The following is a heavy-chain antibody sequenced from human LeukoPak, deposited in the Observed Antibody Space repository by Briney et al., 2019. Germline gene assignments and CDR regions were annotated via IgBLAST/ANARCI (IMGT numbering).Heavy chain of an antibody. CDR2: LIPLFGRA. V-gene: IGHV1-69*06. J-gene: IGHJ4*02. CDR3: ASPKENNDYYFDY. Sequence: SVKVSCKASGGTFRNYALSWVRQAPGQGLEWMGGLIPLFGRAEYAQKFQGRVTIIADKATNTAYLELSSLTSDDTAIYYCASPKENNDYYFDYWGQGTLVTVST. D-gene: IGHD1/OR15-1a*01. CDR1: GGTFRNYA.